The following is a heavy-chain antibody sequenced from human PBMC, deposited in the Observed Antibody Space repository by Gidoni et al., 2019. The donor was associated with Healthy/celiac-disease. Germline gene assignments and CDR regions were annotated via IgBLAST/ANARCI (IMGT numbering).Heavy chain of an antibody. J-gene: IGHJ3*02. CDR2: ISSSGSTI. V-gene: IGHV3-48*03. CDR3: ARGEATTDAFDI. Sequence: EVQLVESGGGLVQPGGSLSLSCAASGFTFSSYEMNWVRQAPGKGLEWVSYISSSGSTIYYADSVKGRFTISRDNAKNSLYLQMNSLRAEDTAVYYCARGEATTDAFDIWGQGTMVTVSS. CDR1: GFTFSSYE. D-gene: IGHD4-4*01.